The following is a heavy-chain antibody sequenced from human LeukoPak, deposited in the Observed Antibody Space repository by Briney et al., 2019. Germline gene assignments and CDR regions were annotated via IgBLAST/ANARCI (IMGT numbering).Heavy chain of an antibody. J-gene: IGHJ4*02. CDR2: INPNSGGT. CDR1: GYTFTGYY. D-gene: IGHD2-21*02. V-gene: IGHV1-2*02. Sequence: GASVKVPCKASGYTFTGYYMHWVRQAPGQGLEWMGWINPNSGGTNYAQKFQGRVTMTRDTSISTACMELSRLRSDDTAVYYCARSVHIVVVTAIGYWGQGTLVTLSS. CDR3: ARSVHIVVVTAIGY.